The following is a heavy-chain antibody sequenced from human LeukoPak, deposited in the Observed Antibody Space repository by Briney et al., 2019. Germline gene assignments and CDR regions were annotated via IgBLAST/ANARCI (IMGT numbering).Heavy chain of an antibody. CDR1: GGSISSYY. V-gene: IGHV4-59*08. CDR3: AGDVDTVMLNAFDI. CDR2: IYYTGST. J-gene: IGHJ3*02. D-gene: IGHD5-18*01. Sequence: SETLSLTCTVSGGSISSYYWSWVRQPPGKGLEWIGYIYYTGSTTHNPSLNSRVTISLDTSKNQFSLKLSSVTAADTAVYYCAGDVDTVMLNAFDIWGQGTVVTVSS.